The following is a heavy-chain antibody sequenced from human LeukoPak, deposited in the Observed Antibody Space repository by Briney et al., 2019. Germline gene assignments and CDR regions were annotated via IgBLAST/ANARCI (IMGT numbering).Heavy chain of an antibody. J-gene: IGHJ3*02. CDR3: ARERPFLTIFDNDAFDI. D-gene: IGHD3-3*01. CDR1: GFTFSSYS. V-gene: IGHV3-21*01. Sequence: GGSLRLSCAASGFTFSSYSMNWVRQAPGKGLEWVSSISSSSSYIYYADSVKGRFTISRDNAKNSLYLQMNSLRAEDTAVYYCARERPFLTIFDNDAFDIWGQGTMVTVSS. CDR2: ISSSSSYI.